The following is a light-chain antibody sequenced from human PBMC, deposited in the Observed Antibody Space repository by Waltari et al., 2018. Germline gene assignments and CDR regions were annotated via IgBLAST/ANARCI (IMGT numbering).Light chain of an antibody. V-gene: IGLV3-1*01. CDR3: QAWDSSTAV. J-gene: IGLJ3*02. CDR1: KLGDKY. Sequence: SYELTQPPSVSVSPGQTASIPCSGDKLGDKYACWYQQKPGQSPVLVIYQDNKRPSGFPERFSGSTSGNTATLTISGTQAMDEADYYCQAWDSSTAVFGGGTKLTVL. CDR2: QDN.